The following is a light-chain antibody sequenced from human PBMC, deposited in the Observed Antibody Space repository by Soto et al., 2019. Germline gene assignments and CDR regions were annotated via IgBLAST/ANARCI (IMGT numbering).Light chain of an antibody. V-gene: IGLV1-40*01. CDR2: GNS. CDR3: QSYDSSLSGPRV. J-gene: IGLJ1*01. CDR1: SSNIGAGYD. Sequence: QSVLTQPPSVSGAPGQRVTISCTGSSSNIGAGYDVHWYQQLPGTAPKLLIYGNSNRPSGVPDRFSGSKSGTSASLAITGLQAEDEADYYCQSYDSSLSGPRVFGTGTKFTVL.